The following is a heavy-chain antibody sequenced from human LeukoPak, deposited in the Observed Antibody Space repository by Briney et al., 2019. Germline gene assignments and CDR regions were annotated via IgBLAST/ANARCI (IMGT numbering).Heavy chain of an antibody. Sequence: SETLSLTCTVSGGSISSSSYYWSWIRQPAGKGLEWIGRIYTSGSTNYNPSLKSRVTMSVDTSKNQFSLKLSSVTAADTAVYYCARGRSREGATTRTYNWFDPWGQGTLVTVSS. CDR3: ARGRSREGATTRTYNWFDP. J-gene: IGHJ5*02. V-gene: IGHV4-61*02. CDR2: IYTSGST. CDR1: GGSISSSSYY. D-gene: IGHD1-26*01.